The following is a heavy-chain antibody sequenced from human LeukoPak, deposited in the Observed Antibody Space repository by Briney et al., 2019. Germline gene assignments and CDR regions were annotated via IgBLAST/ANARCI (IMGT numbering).Heavy chain of an antibody. D-gene: IGHD6-13*01. J-gene: IGHJ3*02. CDR2: ISYDGSNK. CDR1: GFTFSSYA. CDR3: ARELIAAAGTRAFDI. V-gene: IGHV3-30*04. Sequence: GGSLRLSCAASGFTFSSYAMHWVRQAPGKGLEWVAVISYDGSNKYYADSVKGRFTISRDNSKNTLYLQMNSLRAEDTAVYYCARELIAAAGTRAFDIWGQGTMVTVSS.